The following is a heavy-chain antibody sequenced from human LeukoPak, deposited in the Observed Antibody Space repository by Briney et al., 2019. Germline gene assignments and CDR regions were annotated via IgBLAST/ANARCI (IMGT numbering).Heavy chain of an antibody. CDR3: AKAPVGHCSGAFSYHFDS. J-gene: IGHJ4*02. CDR1: GFTFITYA. V-gene: IGHV3-23*01. CDR2: ISGDNPGT. D-gene: IGHD2-15*01. Sequence: PGGSLRLSCAASGFTFITYAVSWVRQTPGKGLEWVAAISGDNPGTYHANSVKGRFTISIDNSKNTLHLQMSGLRAEDTARYYCAKAPVGHCSGAFSYHFDSWGQGTLVTVSS.